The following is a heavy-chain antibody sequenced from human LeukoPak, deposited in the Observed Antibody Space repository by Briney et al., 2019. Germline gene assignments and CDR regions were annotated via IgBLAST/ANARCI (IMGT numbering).Heavy chain of an antibody. V-gene: IGHV4-31*03. J-gene: IGHJ6*02. CDR1: GGSISSGGYY. Sequence: SETLSLTCTVSGGSISSGGYYWSWIRQHPGQGLEWIGYINYSGSTYYNPSLKSRVTISVDTSKNQFSLKLSSVTAADTAVYYCARADNYYYGMDVWGQGTTVTVSS. CDR2: INYSGST. CDR3: ARADNYYYGMDV.